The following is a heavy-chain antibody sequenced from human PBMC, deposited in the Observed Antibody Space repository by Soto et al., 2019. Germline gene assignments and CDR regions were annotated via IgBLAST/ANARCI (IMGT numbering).Heavy chain of an antibody. J-gene: IGHJ4*02. CDR3: SHTGDYDLLSFDH. CDR1: GFSITTTSMG. Sequence: QITLKDSGHPLVRPAQTLPLTCAFSGFSITTTSMGVAWIRQPPGQALEWLALIYWDDDPRYSPSLKDRLTIPQDTSRSRVGLTSSNMNPDDTGNYFCSHTGDYDLLSFDHWGPGTLVTVSS. V-gene: IGHV2-5*02. D-gene: IGHD4-17*01. CDR2: IYWDDDP.